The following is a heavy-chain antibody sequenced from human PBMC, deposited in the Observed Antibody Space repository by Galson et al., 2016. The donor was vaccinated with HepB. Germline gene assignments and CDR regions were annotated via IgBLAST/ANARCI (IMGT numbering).Heavy chain of an antibody. J-gene: IGHJ4*02. CDR2: IDHSGST. CDR3: ANADLYSIGWFEY. V-gene: IGHV4-30-2*01. Sequence: TLSLTCAVSGGSISSGGHSWSWIRQPPGKGLEWIGYIDHSGSTYYNPSLKSRVTISVDTSKNQLFIRLTSVTAAATAVYFCANADLYSIGWFEYWGTGTLVTVSS. D-gene: IGHD6-19*01. CDR1: GGSISSGGHS.